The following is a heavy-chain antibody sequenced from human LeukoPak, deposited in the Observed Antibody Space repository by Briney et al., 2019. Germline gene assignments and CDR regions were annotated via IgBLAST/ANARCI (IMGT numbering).Heavy chain of an antibody. V-gene: IGHV3-23*01. CDR1: GFTFSSYA. D-gene: IGHD3-22*01. CDR2: ISGSGGST. Sequence: PGGSLRLSCAASGFTFSSYAMSWVRQAPGKGLEWVSAISGSGGSTYYADSVKGRFTISRDNSKNTLYLQMNSLRAEDTAVYYCGVVTYYYDSRGYPYYWGQGTLVTVSS. J-gene: IGHJ4*02. CDR3: GVVTYYYDSRGYPYY.